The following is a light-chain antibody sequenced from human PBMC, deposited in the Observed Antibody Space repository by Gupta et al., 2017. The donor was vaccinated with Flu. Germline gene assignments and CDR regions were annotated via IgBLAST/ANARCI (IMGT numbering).Light chain of an antibody. CDR3: QQRDNCPFT. CDR1: QSVSDN. J-gene: IGKJ3*01. CDR2: DAF. V-gene: IGKV3-11*01. Sequence: EIVLTQSPVTLSLSPGERATLSCRASQSVSDNLGWYQQRPGQAPRLVIYDAFKRATGIPDRFSGGGSGTDFTLTISSREPEDFAIYYCQQRDNCPFTFGHGTKVDIK.